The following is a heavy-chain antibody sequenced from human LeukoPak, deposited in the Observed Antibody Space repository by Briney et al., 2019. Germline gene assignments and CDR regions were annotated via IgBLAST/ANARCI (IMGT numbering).Heavy chain of an antibody. CDR2: SRNKANSYTT. V-gene: IGHV3-72*01. CDR1: GFTFSNYA. Sequence: GGPLRLSCGASGFTFSNYAMYWVRQAPGKGLEWVGRSRNKANSYTTEYAASVKGRFTIPRDDSKNSLYLEMNSLKTEDTSVYYCARSMLGEFDYWGQGTLVTVSS. CDR3: ARSMLGEFDY. D-gene: IGHD3-10*02. J-gene: IGHJ4*02.